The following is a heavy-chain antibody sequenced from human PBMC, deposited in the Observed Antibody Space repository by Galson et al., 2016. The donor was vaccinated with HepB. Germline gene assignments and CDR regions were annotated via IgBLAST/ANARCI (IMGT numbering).Heavy chain of an antibody. J-gene: IGHJ4*02. V-gene: IGHV1-46*01. Sequence: SVKVSCKASGYTFTNHFIHWVRQAPGQGLEWMGIINPNDRTTYYAQRFQGRVIMTSDTSTRTVYMELSRLISEDTALYYCARWVGGPYRYEDYWGQGTLVTVSS. D-gene: IGHD3-16*02. CDR3: ARWVGGPYRYEDY. CDR2: INPNDRTT. CDR1: GYTFTNHF.